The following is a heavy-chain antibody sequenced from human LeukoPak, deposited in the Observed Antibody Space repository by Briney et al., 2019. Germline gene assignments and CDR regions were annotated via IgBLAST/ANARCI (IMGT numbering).Heavy chain of an antibody. J-gene: IGHJ4*02. D-gene: IGHD3-3*01. Sequence: GGSLRLSCAASGFTFSSYSMNWVRQAPGKGLEWVSSISSSSYIYYADSVKGRFTISRDNAKNSLYLQMNSLRAEDTAVYYCARAFDFWSGYSPYYFDYRGQGTLVTVSS. CDR2: ISSSSYI. CDR1: GFTFSSYS. V-gene: IGHV3-21*01. CDR3: ARAFDFWSGYSPYYFDY.